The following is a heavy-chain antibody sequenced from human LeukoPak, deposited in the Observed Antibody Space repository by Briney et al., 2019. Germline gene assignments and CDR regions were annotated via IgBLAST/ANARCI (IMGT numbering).Heavy chain of an antibody. CDR2: IWYDGSNK. CDR1: GFTFSNYG. CDR3: ARTAYSDYSLGF. J-gene: IGHJ4*02. Sequence: GGSLRLSCAASGFTFSNYGMHWVRQAPGKGLEWVAAIWYDGSNKYHADSVKGRFTISRDNSKNTLYLQMNSLRAEDTAVYYCARTAYSDYSLGFWGQGTLVTVSS. V-gene: IGHV3-33*01. D-gene: IGHD5-12*01.